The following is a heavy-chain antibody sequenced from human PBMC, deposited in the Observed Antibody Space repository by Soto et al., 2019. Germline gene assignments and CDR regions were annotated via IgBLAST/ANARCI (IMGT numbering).Heavy chain of an antibody. CDR3: ARGDGCPYYFDY. J-gene: IGHJ4*02. CDR2: TYYRSRWYD. Sequence: SQTLSLTCAISGDSVSSKGAVWNWIRQSPSRGLEWLGRTYYRSRWYDDYGVSVKGRISINADATKNQFSLQLNSVTPEDTAVYYCARGDGCPYYFDYWGQGTLVTVSS. V-gene: IGHV6-1*01. CDR1: GDSVSSKGAV. D-gene: IGHD2-15*01.